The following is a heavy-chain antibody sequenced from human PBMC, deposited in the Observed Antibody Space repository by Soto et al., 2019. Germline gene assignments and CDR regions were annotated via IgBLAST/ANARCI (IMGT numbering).Heavy chain of an antibody. CDR3: AKEGRSYDDFWSGSIGSFDI. J-gene: IGHJ3*02. CDR1: GFTFKNHA. D-gene: IGHD3-3*01. Sequence: QGQLVESGGDAVQLGRSLRLSCVGSGFTFKNHAMNWARLAPGQGLGWGAYIPYDGSNKAYGDSVQGRFTISRDNSKNTVILQMNSLRVEDTGVFHCAKEGRSYDDFWSGSIGSFDIWGRGTTVTVSS. V-gene: IGHV3-30*02. CDR2: IPYDGSNK.